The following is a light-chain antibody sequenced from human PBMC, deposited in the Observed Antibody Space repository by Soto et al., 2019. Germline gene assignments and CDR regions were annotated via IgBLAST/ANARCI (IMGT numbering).Light chain of an antibody. Sequence: EIVLTQSPGTLSLSPGERATLSCRARKSVTKSLAWYQQKPGQAPRLLIYGASSRATGIPDRFSGSGSGTDFTLTISRLEPEDFAVYYCQQYRSSPLTFGGGTKVDIK. CDR2: GAS. CDR1: KSVTKS. J-gene: IGKJ4*01. V-gene: IGKV3-20*01. CDR3: QQYRSSPLT.